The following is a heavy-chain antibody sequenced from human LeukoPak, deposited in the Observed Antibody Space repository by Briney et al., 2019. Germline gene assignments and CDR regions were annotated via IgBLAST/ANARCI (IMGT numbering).Heavy chain of an antibody. D-gene: IGHD3-10*01. V-gene: IGHV3-66*01. CDR1: GFTVTSNY. CDR2: IYSGGST. J-gene: IGHJ3*01. Sequence: EGSLRLSCAASGFTVTSNYMSWVRQAPGKGLEWVSVIYSGGSTFYADSVKGRFTISRDNSKNTVYLQMNSLRAEDTAVYYCAREDYYGSGSWDWGQETMVTVSS. CDR3: AREDYYGSGSWD.